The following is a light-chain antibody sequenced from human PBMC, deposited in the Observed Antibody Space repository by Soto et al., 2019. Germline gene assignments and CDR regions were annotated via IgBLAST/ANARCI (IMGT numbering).Light chain of an antibody. V-gene: IGKV3-15*01. CDR1: ENVDTN. CDR2: GAS. CDR3: QQCHKWPRIT. Sequence: EIVMTQSPVTLSVSPGEGATLSCRASENVDTNLAWYQHKPGQAPRLLIYGASTRAAGVPARFSGSGSGTEFTLTISSLESEDVAVYYCQQCHKWPRITFGPGTRLEIK. J-gene: IGKJ5*01.